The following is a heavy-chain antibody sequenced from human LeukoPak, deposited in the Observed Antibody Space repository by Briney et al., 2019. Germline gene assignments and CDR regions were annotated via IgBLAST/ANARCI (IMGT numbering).Heavy chain of an antibody. J-gene: IGHJ4*02. D-gene: IGHD2-15*01. Sequence: PGGSLRLPCAASGFTFSSYSMNWVRQAPGKGLEWVSSISSSSSYIYYADSVKGRFTISRHNAKNSLYLQMNSLRAEATAGYYCARGYCSYGSCDQGKYYFDYWGQGNLVTVSS. CDR3: ARGYCSYGSCDQGKYYFDY. CDR2: ISSSSSYI. CDR1: GFTFSSYS. V-gene: IGHV3-21*01.